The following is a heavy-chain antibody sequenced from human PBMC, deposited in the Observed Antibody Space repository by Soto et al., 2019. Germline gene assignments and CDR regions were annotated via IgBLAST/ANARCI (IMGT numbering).Heavy chain of an antibody. D-gene: IGHD2-15*01. CDR3: TRGCSGGTCYIFEF. V-gene: IGHV1-3*01. CDR2: INAGTGNT. Sequence: QVQLVQSGAEVKKAGASVKLSCKASGYTFTSYAIHWVRQAPGQRLEWMAWINAGTGNTKYSEKFQGRVTITRDTSASTVFMELSSLRSGDTAVYYCTRGCSGGTCYIFEFWGQGTLVTVSS. CDR1: GYTFTSYA. J-gene: IGHJ4*02.